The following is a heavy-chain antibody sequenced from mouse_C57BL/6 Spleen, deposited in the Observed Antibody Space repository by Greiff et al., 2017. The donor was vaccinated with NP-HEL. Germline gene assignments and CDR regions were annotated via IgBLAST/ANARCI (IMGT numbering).Heavy chain of an antibody. V-gene: IGHV1-50*01. CDR3: AREGATVRAMDF. Sequence: QVQLQQPGAELVKPGASVKLSCKASGYTFTSYWMQWVKQRPGQGLEWIGEIDPSDSYTNYNQKFKGKATLTVDTSSSTAYMQLSSLTSEDSAVYYCAREGATVRAMDFWAQGTSLTVSS. D-gene: IGHD1-1*01. CDR1: GYTFTSYW. J-gene: IGHJ4*01. CDR2: IDPSDSYT.